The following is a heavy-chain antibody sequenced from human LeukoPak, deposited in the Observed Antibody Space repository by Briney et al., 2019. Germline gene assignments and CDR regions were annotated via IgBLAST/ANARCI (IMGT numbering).Heavy chain of an antibody. Sequence: GGSLRLSCATSGFTFTNAWMNWVRQAPGKGLEWVGRIRSNSDGGTIDYAAPVKGRFTLSRDDSKNTLYLQMNSLQTEDTAAYYCATDFYDSTWGQGTLVTVSS. V-gene: IGHV3-15*07. J-gene: IGHJ5*02. CDR2: IRSNSDGGTI. D-gene: IGHD3-22*01. CDR1: GFTFTNAW. CDR3: ATDFYDST.